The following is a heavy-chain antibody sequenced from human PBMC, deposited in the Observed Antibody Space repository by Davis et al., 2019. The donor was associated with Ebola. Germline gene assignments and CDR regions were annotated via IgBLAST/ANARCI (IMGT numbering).Heavy chain of an antibody. CDR3: AREAADHRGIDF. V-gene: IGHV1-2*04. Sequence: ALVKVSCKASGYIFIHYYLHWVRQAPGRGLQWMGRINPNTGGADYAQDFQGWVTMTRDTSTSTAYMQLNRLRSDDSAMYYCAREAADHRGIDFWGQGTMVTVSS. CDR1: GYIFIHYY. J-gene: IGHJ4*02. CDR2: INPNTGGA. D-gene: IGHD1-14*01.